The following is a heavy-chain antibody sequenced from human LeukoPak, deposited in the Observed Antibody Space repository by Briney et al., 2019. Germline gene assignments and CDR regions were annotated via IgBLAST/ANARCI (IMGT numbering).Heavy chain of an antibody. V-gene: IGHV1-18*01. CDR1: GYTFTSYG. Sequence: GASVKVSCKASGYTFTSYGISWVRQAPGQGLEWMGWISAYNGNTNYAQKLQGRVTMTTDTATSTAYMELRRLRSDNTAAYYCARDWRFGYDYVWGSIRYFDYWGQGTLVHVSS. J-gene: IGHJ4*02. D-gene: IGHD3-16*01. CDR2: ISAYNGNT. CDR3: ARDWRFGYDYVWGSIRYFDY.